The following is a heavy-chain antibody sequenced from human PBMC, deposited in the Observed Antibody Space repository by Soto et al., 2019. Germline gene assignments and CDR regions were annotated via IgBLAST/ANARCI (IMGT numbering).Heavy chain of an antibody. Sequence: PSETLSLTCAVSGGSISSGGYSWSWIRQPPGKGLEWIGYIYHSGSTYYNPSLKSRVTISVDRSKNQFSLKLSSVTAADTAVYYCARDKDWAFDYWGQGTLVTVSS. D-gene: IGHD3-9*01. J-gene: IGHJ4*02. CDR2: IYHSGST. CDR1: GGSISSGGYS. CDR3: ARDKDWAFDY. V-gene: IGHV4-30-2*01.